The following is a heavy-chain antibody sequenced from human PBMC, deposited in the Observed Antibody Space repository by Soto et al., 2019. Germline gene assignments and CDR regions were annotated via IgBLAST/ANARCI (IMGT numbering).Heavy chain of an antibody. CDR3: ARTYYYDSSGYYYNGAPEYFQH. V-gene: IGHV4-30-4*01. CDR1: GGSISSGDYY. Sequence: PSETLSLTCTVSGGSISSGDYYWSWIRQPPGKGLEWIGYIYYSGSTYYNPSLKSRVTISVDTSKNQFSLKLSSVTAADTAVYYCARTYYYDSSGYYYNGAPEYFQHWGQGTLVTVSS. D-gene: IGHD3-22*01. J-gene: IGHJ1*01. CDR2: IYYSGST.